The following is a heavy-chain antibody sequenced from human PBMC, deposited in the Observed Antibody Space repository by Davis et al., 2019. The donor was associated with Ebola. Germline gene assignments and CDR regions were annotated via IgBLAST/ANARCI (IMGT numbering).Heavy chain of an antibody. Sequence: PGGSLRLSCAVSGFTFSNYGMHWVRQAPGKGLEWVAVILYDGSNKYYADSVKGRFTISRDNSKNTLYLQMNSLRAEDTAVYYCAKARIEYSSPPEGYWGQGTLVTVSS. V-gene: IGHV3-30*18. J-gene: IGHJ4*02. CDR2: ILYDGSNK. D-gene: IGHD6-6*01. CDR1: GFTFSNYG. CDR3: AKARIEYSSPPEGY.